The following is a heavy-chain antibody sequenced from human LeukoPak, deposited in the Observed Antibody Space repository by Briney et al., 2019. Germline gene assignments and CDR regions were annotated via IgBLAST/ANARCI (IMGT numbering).Heavy chain of an antibody. CDR3: ATYLTHDSN. Sequence: GGSLRLSCATSGFAFSTFWMRWVCQAPGKGLVWVARINSDGNIISYADSVQGRFTISRDNAKNTLYLQMSSLRAEDTAVYYCATYLTHDSNWGQGTLVSVSS. J-gene: IGHJ4*02. D-gene: IGHD3-9*01. CDR1: GFAFSTFW. V-gene: IGHV3-74*01. CDR2: INSDGNII.